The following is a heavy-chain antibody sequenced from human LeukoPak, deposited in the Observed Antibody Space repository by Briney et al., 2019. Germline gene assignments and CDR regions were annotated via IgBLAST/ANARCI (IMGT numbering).Heavy chain of an antibody. CDR1: GFTFSYHW. Sequence: AGGSLRLSCAASGFTFSYHWMSWVRQAPGKGLEWVANIKQDGSEKYYVDSVKGRFTISRDNAKNSLYLQMNSLRAEDTAVYYCARTIFGDLWGQGTLVTVSS. D-gene: IGHD3-3*01. J-gene: IGHJ5*02. CDR3: ARTIFGDL. V-gene: IGHV3-7*01. CDR2: IKQDGSEK.